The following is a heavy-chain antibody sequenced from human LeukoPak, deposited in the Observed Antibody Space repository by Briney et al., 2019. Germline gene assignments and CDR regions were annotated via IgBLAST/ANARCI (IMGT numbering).Heavy chain of an antibody. Sequence: GEPLKISWKGSGYSFTSYWIGWVRQMPGKGLGGGGIIYPGDSDNRYSPYFQGQVTISAAKSITTAYLNWSSLKASDTAMYYCARIVGAPEAFDIWGQGKTVTVSS. D-gene: IGHD1-26*01. CDR2: IYPGDSDN. CDR1: GYSFTSYW. J-gene: IGHJ3*02. V-gene: IGHV5-51*01. CDR3: ARIVGAPEAFDI.